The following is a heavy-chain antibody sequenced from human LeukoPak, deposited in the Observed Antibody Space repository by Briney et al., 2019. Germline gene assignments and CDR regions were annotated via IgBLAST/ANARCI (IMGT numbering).Heavy chain of an antibody. Sequence: SETLSLTCTVSGYSISNGYYWGWIRQPPGKGLEWIGSIYHSGNTQYNPSLKSRVTITLDTSKNQFSLKLSSVTAADTAVYYCARGRYISSRYYYYYMDGWGKGTTVTVSS. J-gene: IGHJ6*03. CDR1: GYSISNGYY. V-gene: IGHV4-38-2*02. CDR2: IYHSGNT. CDR3: ARGRYISSRYYYYYMDG. D-gene: IGHD6-13*01.